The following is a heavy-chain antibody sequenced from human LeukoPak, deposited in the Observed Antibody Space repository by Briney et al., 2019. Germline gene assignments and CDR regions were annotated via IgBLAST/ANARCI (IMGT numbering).Heavy chain of an antibody. CDR1: GFTFSAYS. CDR3: ATEYSSRV. V-gene: IGHV3-48*04. J-gene: IGHJ4*02. CDR2: ISSRSFTI. Sequence: PRGSLRLSCAASGFTFSAYSMNWVRQPPGKGLDWVSYISSRSFTIYYADSVKGRFTISRDNAKNSLYLQMNSLRAEDTAVYYCATEYSSRVGGQGTLVTVAS. D-gene: IGHD6-19*01.